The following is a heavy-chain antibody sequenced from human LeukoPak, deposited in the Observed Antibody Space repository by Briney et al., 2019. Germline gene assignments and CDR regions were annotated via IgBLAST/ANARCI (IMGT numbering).Heavy chain of an antibody. V-gene: IGHV3-21*01. CDR2: VSSSSSYI. CDR3: ARLQSNWGFRNDY. J-gene: IGHJ4*02. Sequence: PGGSLRLSCAASGFTFGSYSMNWVRQAPGKGLEWVSSVSSSSSYIYYADSVKGRFTISRDNAKNSLYLQMNSLRAEDTAVYYCARLQSNWGFRNDYWGQRTLVTVSS. D-gene: IGHD7-27*01. CDR1: GFTFGSYS.